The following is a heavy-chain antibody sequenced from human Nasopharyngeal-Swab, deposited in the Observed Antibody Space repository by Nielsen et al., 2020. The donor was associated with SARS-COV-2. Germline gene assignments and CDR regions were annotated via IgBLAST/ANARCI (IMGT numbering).Heavy chain of an antibody. Sequence: GESLKISCKGSGYSFTSYWIGWVRQMPGKGLEWMGIIYPGDSDTRYSPSFQGQVTISADKSISTAYLQWSSLKASDTAMYYCARQEEYYYDSSGYYFNWFDPWGQGTLVTVSS. CDR2: IYPGDSDT. J-gene: IGHJ5*02. V-gene: IGHV5-51*01. D-gene: IGHD3-22*01. CDR3: ARQEEYYYDSSGYYFNWFDP. CDR1: GYSFTSYW.